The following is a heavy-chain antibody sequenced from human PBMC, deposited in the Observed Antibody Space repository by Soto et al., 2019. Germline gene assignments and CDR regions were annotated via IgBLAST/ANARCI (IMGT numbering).Heavy chain of an antibody. Sequence: ASLKVSCKASGYTFTSYDINWVRQATGQGLEWMGWMNPNSGNTGYAQKFQGRVTMTRNTSISTAYMELSSLRSEDTAVYYCANXGPYQLLSPYYYYGMDVWGQGTTVTVSS. CDR2: MNPNSGNT. V-gene: IGHV1-8*01. J-gene: IGHJ6*02. CDR1: GYTFTSYD. D-gene: IGHD2-2*01. CDR3: ANXGPYQLLSPYYYYGMDV.